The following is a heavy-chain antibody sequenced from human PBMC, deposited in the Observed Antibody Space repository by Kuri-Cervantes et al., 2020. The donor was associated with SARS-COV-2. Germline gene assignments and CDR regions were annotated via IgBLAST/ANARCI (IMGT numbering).Heavy chain of an antibody. D-gene: IGHD1-7*01. J-gene: IGHJ4*02. CDR3: TTVLETGTNVY. V-gene: IGHV3-7*01. Sequence: GGSLRLSRAASGFTFSSYWMSWVRQAPGKGLEWVANIKQDGSEKYYVDSVKGRFTISRDNAKNSLYLQMNSLRAEDTAVYYCTTVLETGTNVYWGQGTLVTVSS. CDR2: IKQDGSEK. CDR1: GFTFSSYW.